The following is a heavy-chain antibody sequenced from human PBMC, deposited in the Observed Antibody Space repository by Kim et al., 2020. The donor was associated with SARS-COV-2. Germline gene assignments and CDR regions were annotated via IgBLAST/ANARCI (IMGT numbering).Heavy chain of an antibody. Sequence: SETLSLTCAVYGGSFSGYFWNWIRQTPDKRLEWIGEINRNGKSNFNPSLKSRVSISVDTSKNKSSLRLTSLPVADAAVYYCVRVPTGDYGQYAHYYFGM. CDR3: VRVPTGDYGQYAHYYFGM. J-gene: IGHJ6*01. CDR1: GGSFSGYF. V-gene: IGHV4-34*01. D-gene: IGHD2-2*01. CDR2: INRNGKS.